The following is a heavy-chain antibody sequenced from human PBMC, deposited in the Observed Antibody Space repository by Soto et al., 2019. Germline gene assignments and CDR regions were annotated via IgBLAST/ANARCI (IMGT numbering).Heavy chain of an antibody. CDR2: IHYSGST. CDR1: GGSISSSSYY. V-gene: IGHV4-39*01. J-gene: IGHJ4*02. D-gene: IGHD1-26*01. Sequence: QLQLQESGPGLVKPSETLSLTCTVSGGSISSSSYYWGWIRQPPGKGLEWIGSIHYSGSTYYNPSLKSRVTISVDKSKNQFSLKLSSVTAADSAAYYCASKISGSYFDYWGQGTLVTVSS. CDR3: ASKISGSYFDY.